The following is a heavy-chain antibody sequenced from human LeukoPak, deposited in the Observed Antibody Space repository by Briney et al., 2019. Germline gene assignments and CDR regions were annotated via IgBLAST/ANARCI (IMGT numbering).Heavy chain of an antibody. D-gene: IGHD2-21*01. CDR3: ARDCPYYSYCFDI. CDR1: GFTFTSYS. J-gene: IGHJ3*02. V-gene: IGHV3-48*01. Sequence: PGGSLRLSCAASGFTFTSYSMNWVRQAPGKGLEWVSYISSSGSTISYADSVKGRFTISRDNAKNSLYLQMNSLRAEDTAVYYCARDCPYYSYCFDIWGQGTMVTVSS. CDR2: ISSSGSTI.